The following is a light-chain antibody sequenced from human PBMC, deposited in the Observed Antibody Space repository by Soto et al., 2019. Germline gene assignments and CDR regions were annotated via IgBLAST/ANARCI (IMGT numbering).Light chain of an antibody. CDR1: QSVRSK. CDR2: DAS. V-gene: IGKV3-15*01. J-gene: IGKJ5*01. Sequence: EIVMTQSPGTLSVSPGERATLSCRASQSVRSKLAWYQQKPGQAPRLLIYDASTRATGIPARFSGSGSGTEVTPTTGSLQSEDFAVYYCQQYNNWPPITFGQGTRREMK. CDR3: QQYNNWPPIT.